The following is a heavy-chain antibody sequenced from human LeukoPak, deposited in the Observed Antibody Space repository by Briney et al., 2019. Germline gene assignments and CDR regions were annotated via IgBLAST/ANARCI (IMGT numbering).Heavy chain of an antibody. Sequence: GESLKISCKGSGYSFTSYWIGWVRQMPGKGLEWMGIIYPGDSDTRYSPSFQGQVTISADKSISTAYLQWSSLKASDTAMYYCAREGGLGLGYCSSTSCLYGSGIFDYWGQGTLVTVSS. CDR1: GYSFTSYW. V-gene: IGHV5-51*01. D-gene: IGHD2-2*01. CDR2: IYPGDSDT. CDR3: AREGGLGLGYCSSTSCLYGSGIFDY. J-gene: IGHJ4*02.